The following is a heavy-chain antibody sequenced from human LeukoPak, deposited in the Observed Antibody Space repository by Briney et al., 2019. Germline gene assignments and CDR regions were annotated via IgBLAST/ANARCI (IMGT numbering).Heavy chain of an antibody. CDR1: GYIFTNYW. CDR3: ARRPPPDYGSGSVNYYFDY. J-gene: IGHJ4*02. V-gene: IGHV5-51*01. D-gene: IGHD3-10*01. Sequence: GESLKISCKGSGYIFTNYWIAWVRQMPEKGLECMGIIYPGDSDTRYSPSFQGQVTISADKSISTAYLQWSSLKASDTAMYYCARRPPPDYGSGSVNYYFDYWGQGTLVTVSS. CDR2: IYPGDSDT.